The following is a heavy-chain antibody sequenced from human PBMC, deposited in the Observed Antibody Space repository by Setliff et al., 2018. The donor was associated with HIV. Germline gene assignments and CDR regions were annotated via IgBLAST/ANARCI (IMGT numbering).Heavy chain of an antibody. CDR2: IYPDDSDI. Sequence: PGESLKISCKGSGHSFTTYWIGWVRQMPGKGLEWMGNIYPDDSDITYSPSFQGHVTISADKSITYLQWSTLKASDTAMYYCARQRRIQPTLGADIDYDSSGLFFDYWGQGTLVTVSS. D-gene: IGHD3-22*01. CDR1: GHSFTTYW. CDR3: ARQRRIQPTLGADIDYDSSGLFFDY. V-gene: IGHV5-51*01. J-gene: IGHJ4*02.